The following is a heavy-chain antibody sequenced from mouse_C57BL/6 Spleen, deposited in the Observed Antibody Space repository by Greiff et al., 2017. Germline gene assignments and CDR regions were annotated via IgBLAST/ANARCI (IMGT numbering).Heavy chain of an antibody. CDR1: GYTFTSYW. Sequence: VQLQQPGAELVKPGASVKLSCKASGYTFTSYWMHWVKQRPGQGLEWIGMIHPNSGRTNYNEKFKSKATLTVDKSSSTAYMQLSSLTSEVSAVYCSALSCYDVAYWGQGTLVTVSA. CDR3: ALSCYDVAY. J-gene: IGHJ3*01. D-gene: IGHD2-12*01. CDR2: IHPNSGRT. V-gene: IGHV1-64*01.